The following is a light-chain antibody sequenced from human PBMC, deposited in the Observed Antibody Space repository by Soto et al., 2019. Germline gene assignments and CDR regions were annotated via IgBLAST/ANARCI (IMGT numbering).Light chain of an antibody. J-gene: IGLJ2*01. V-gene: IGLV2-11*01. CDR2: DVS. CDR3: SSYAGSYTHVV. CDR1: SSDVGRYNY. Sequence: QSVLTQPRSVSGSPGQSVTISCTGTSSDVGRYNYVSWYQQHPGKAPKLMIFDVSERPSGVPARFSGSKSGNTASLTISGLQAEDEADYYCSSYAGSYTHVVFGGGTKLTVL.